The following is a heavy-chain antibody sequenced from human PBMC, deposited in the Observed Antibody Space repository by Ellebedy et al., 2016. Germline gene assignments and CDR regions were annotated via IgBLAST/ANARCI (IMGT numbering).Heavy chain of an antibody. CDR1: GFTFSSFA. CDR3: AKRHYGSGGYYYHMDV. J-gene: IGHJ6*03. CDR2: ISESGGKT. D-gene: IGHD3-10*01. Sequence: GGSLRLSXAASGFTFSSFAMSWVRQAPVKGLEWVSTISESGGKTYYADSVKGRFSISRDNSENTLYLQMSSLRAEDTAVYYCAKRHYGSGGYYYHMDVWGKGTTVTVSS. V-gene: IGHV3-23*01.